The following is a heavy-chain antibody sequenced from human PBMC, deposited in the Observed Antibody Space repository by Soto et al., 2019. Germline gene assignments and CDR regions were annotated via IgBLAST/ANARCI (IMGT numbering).Heavy chain of an antibody. Sequence: SETLSLTCTVSGGSISSSSYYWGWIRQPPGKGLEWIGSIYYSGSTYYNPSLKSRVTISVDTSKNQFSLKLSSVTAADTAVYYCARQVVAATSMADFDYWGQGTLVTVSS. J-gene: IGHJ4*02. D-gene: IGHD2-15*01. CDR1: GGSISSSSYY. CDR3: ARQVVAATSMADFDY. V-gene: IGHV4-39*01. CDR2: IYYSGST.